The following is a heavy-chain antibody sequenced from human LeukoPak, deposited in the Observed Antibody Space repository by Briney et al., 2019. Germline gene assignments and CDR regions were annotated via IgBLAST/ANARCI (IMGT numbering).Heavy chain of an antibody. J-gene: IGHJ3*02. V-gene: IGHV1-8*01. D-gene: IGHD1-26*01. CDR2: MNPNSGNT. CDR3: ARDGGYSGSYGDAFDI. Sequence: ASVKVSCRAPGVTFSRCAISWVRQAPGQGLEWMGWMNPNSGNTGYAQKFQGRVTVTRNTSISTAYMELSSLRSEDTAVYYCARDGGYSGSYGDAFDIWGQGTMVTVSS. CDR1: GVTFSRCA.